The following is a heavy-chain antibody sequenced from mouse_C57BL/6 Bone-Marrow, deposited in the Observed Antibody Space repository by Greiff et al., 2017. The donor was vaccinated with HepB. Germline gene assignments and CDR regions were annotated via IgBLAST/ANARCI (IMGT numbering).Heavy chain of an antibody. D-gene: IGHD3-2*02. CDR1: GFTFSDYG. CDR3: AREGDSAGYLYYFDY. V-gene: IGHV5-15*01. J-gene: IGHJ2*01. Sequence: EVQLLESGGGLVQPGASLKLSCAASGFTFSDYGMAWVRQAPRKGPEWVAFISNLAYSIYYADTVTGRFTISRENAKNTLYLEMSSLRSEDTAMYYCAREGDSAGYLYYFDYWGQGTTLTVSS. CDR2: ISNLAYSI.